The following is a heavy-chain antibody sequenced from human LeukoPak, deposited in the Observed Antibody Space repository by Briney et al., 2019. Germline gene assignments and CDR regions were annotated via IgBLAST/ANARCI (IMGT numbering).Heavy chain of an antibody. CDR1: GFTFSDYY. J-gene: IGHJ6*03. Sequence: GGSLRLSCAASGFTFSDYYMSWIRQAPGKGLEWVSYISSSGSTIYYADSVKGRFTISRDNAKNSLYLQMNSLRAEDTAVYYCAREGYSSGWYLNYYYYYMDVWGKGTTVTISS. V-gene: IGHV3-11*04. CDR3: AREGYSSGWYLNYYYYYMDV. CDR2: ISSSGSTI. D-gene: IGHD6-19*01.